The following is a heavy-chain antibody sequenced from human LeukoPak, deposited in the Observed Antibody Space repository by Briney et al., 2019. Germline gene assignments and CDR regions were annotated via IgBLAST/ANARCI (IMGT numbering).Heavy chain of an antibody. V-gene: IGHV4-38-2*02. CDR2: IYHSGSA. D-gene: IGHD6-19*01. CDR1: GYSISSGYY. Sequence: SETLSLTCTVSGYSISSGYYWGWIRQPPGKGLEWIGSIYHSGSAYYNPSLKSRVTISVDTSKNQFSLKLSSVTAADTAVYYCARYSSGWYGSYRYFDLWGRGTLVTVSS. J-gene: IGHJ2*01. CDR3: ARYSSGWYGSYRYFDL.